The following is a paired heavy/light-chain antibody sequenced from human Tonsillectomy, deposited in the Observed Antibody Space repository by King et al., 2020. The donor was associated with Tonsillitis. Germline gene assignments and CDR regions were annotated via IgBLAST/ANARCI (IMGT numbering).Heavy chain of an antibody. CDR3: ATGYDHYETSGYYPGLDY. D-gene: IGHD3-22*01. V-gene: IGHV3-53*01. CDR2: IYSGGST. J-gene: IGHJ4*02. Sequence: EVQLVESGGGLIQPGGSLRLSCAASGFTVSSSYMTWVRQAPGKGLEWVSVIYSGGSTNCADSVKGRFTISRDDSKNTLYLQMNSLRVEDTAVYYCATGYDHYETSGYYPGLDYWGQGTLVTVSS. CDR1: GFTVSSSY.
Light chain of an antibody. CDR2: AAS. Sequence: DIQMTQSPSSLSASVGDRVTITCRASQSITNYLNWYQQIPGKAPKLLIYAASSSQSGVPSRFSGSGSGTDFTLTISSLQPEDFATYYCQQTYTPTWTFGQGTRVAIK. CDR1: QSITNY. CDR3: QQTYTPTWT. J-gene: IGKJ1*01. V-gene: IGKV1-39*01.